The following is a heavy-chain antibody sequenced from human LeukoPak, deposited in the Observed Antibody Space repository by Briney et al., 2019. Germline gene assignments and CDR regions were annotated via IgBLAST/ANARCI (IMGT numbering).Heavy chain of an antibody. D-gene: IGHD5-18*01. CDR1: GYTFTSYD. CDR2: MNPNSGNT. J-gene: IGHJ4*02. Sequence: ASVKVSCKASGYTFTSYDINWVRQATGQGLEWMGWMNPNSGNTGYAQKFQGRVTMTRNTNISTAYMELRSLRTDDTAVYYCSSGGNSYGYDYWGQGTLVTVSS. CDR3: SSGGNSYGYDY. V-gene: IGHV1-8*01.